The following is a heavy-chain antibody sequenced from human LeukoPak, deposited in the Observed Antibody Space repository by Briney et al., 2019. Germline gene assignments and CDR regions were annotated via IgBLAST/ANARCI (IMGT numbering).Heavy chain of an antibody. CDR3: AKDRGYSYGCDFDY. Sequence: PGGSLRLSCAASGFTFNSYGMHWVRQAPGKGLEWVAFIRYDGSSKDYVDSVKGRFTISRDNSKNTLFLQMNSLRPEDTAVYYCAKDRGYSYGCDFDYWGQGTLVTVSS. CDR1: GFTFNSYG. J-gene: IGHJ4*02. V-gene: IGHV3-30*02. CDR2: IRYDGSSK. D-gene: IGHD5-18*01.